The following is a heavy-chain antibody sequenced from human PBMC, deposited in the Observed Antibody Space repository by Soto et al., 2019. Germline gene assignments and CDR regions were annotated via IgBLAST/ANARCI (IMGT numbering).Heavy chain of an antibody. CDR3: ARGLYYYDSSGYASFGY. CDR2: INHSGST. D-gene: IGHD3-22*01. J-gene: IGHJ4*02. V-gene: IGHV4-34*01. Sequence: ETLSLTCAVDGGSFSGYYWSWIRQPPGKGLEWIGEINHSGSTNYNPTLKSRVTISVDTSKNQFSLKLSSVTAADTAVYYCARGLYYYDSSGYASFGYWGQGTLVTVSS. CDR1: GGSFSGYY.